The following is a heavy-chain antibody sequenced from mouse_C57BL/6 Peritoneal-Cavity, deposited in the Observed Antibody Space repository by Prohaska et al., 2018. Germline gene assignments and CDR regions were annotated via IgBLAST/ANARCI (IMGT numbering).Heavy chain of an antibody. D-gene: IGHD1-1*01. J-gene: IGHJ2*01. CDR3: ARSGSRGFDY. Sequence: VPTYADDFKGRFAFSWETSASTAYLQINNLKNEDTATYFCARSGSRGFDYWGQGTTLTVSS. V-gene: IGHV9-3*01. CDR2: VP.